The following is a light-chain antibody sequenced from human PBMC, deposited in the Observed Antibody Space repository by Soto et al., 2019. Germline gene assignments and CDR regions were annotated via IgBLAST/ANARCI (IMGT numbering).Light chain of an antibody. J-gene: IGKJ1*01. V-gene: IGKV1-17*03. CDR3: LQHNTDPWT. CDR2: GAS. CDR1: QGIGNY. Sequence: IQMTQTQSAMSASVGDRVTITCRASQGIGNYLAWFQQKPGKVPKRLIYGASNLQSGAPSRFSGSGSGSEFTLTISSLQAEDFATYFCLQHNTDPWTFGQGTKVDI.